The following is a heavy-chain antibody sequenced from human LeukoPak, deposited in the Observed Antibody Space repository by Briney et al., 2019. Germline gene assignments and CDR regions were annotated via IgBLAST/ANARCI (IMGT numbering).Heavy chain of an antibody. CDR2: IYSDGRT. V-gene: IGHV3-53*01. J-gene: IGHJ3*02. Sequence: PGGSLRLSCAASGSTVSNKYMTWVRQAPGKGLEWVSLIYSDGRTYYADSVKGRCTISRDNSKNTLYLQMNSLRVEDTAVYYCARGLFLSGYLDAFDIWGQGTVVTVSS. CDR1: GSTVSNKY. CDR3: ARGLFLSGYLDAFDI. D-gene: IGHD3-22*01.